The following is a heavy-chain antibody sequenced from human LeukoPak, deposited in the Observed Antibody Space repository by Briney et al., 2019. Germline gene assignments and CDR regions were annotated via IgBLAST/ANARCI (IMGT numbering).Heavy chain of an antibody. CDR2: ISSSSSCI. J-gene: IGHJ4*02. CDR3: ARDLGMATMIEWHD. V-gene: IGHV3-21*01. Sequence: GGSLRLSCAASGFTFGSYSMNWVRQAPGKGLEWVSSISSSSSCIYYADSVKGRFTISRDNAKNSLYLQMNSLRAEDTAVYYCARDLGMATMIEWHDWGQGTLVTVSS. D-gene: IGHD5-24*01. CDR1: GFTFGSYS.